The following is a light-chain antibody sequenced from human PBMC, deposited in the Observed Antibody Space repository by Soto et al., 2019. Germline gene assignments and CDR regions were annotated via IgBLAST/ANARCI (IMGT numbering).Light chain of an antibody. V-gene: IGLV1-40*01. J-gene: IGLJ1*01. CDR1: SSNIGAGYD. CDR2: GNS. Sequence: QSVLTQPPSLSGAPWHRVTISCTVISSNIGAGYDVHWYQQLPGTAPKLLISGNSNRPSGVPDRFSGSKSGTSASLAITGLQAEDEADYYCQSYDSSLSGYVFGTGTKVTVL. CDR3: QSYDSSLSGYV.